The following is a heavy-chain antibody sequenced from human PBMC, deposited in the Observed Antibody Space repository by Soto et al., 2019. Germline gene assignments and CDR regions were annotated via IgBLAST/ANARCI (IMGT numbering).Heavy chain of an antibody. D-gene: IGHD3-16*01. V-gene: IGHV1-69*01. Sequence: QVQLVQSGAEVKKPGSSVKVSCKASGGTFSSYAISWVRQAPGQGLEWMAEIIPICGTAYYAQKFKGRVTITADESTSIAYMERSSLRSEDTAVYYCARDGYCSISIDYAKLEYWGQGTLVTVAS. CDR3: ARDGYCSISIDYAKLEY. CDR2: IIPICGTA. J-gene: IGHJ4*02. CDR1: GGTFSSYA.